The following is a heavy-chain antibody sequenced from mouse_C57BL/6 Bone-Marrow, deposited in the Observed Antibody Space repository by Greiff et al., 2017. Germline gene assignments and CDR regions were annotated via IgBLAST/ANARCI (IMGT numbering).Heavy chain of an antibody. V-gene: IGHV14-4*01. J-gene: IGHJ4*01. CDR2: IDPENGDT. CDR1: GFNIKDDY. CDR3: TTLVSNYHYAMGY. D-gene: IGHD2-5*01. Sequence: VQLQQSGAELVRPGASVKLSCTASGFNIKDDYMHWVKQRPEQGLEWIGWIDPENGDTEYASKFQGKATITADTSSNTAYLQLSSLTSEDTAVYSCTTLVSNYHYAMGYWGHGPSVTVSS.